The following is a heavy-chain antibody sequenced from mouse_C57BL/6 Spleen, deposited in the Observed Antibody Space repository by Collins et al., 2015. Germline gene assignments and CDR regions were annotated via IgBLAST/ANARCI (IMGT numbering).Heavy chain of an antibody. CDR2: INTYSGEP. CDR3: ATSYGYDGALDY. J-gene: IGHJ4*01. V-gene: IGHV9-2*01. D-gene: IGHD2-9*01. Sequence: APGKGFKWMGWINTYSGEPTYADDFRGRFAFSLETSASTAYLQINNLKNEDTATYFCATSYGYDGALDYWGQGTSVTVSS.